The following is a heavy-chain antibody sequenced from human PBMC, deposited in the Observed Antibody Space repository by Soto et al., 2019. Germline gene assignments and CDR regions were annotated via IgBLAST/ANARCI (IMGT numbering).Heavy chain of an antibody. V-gene: IGHV1-18*01. D-gene: IGHD2-21*02. CDR2: ISPYNGNT. J-gene: IGHJ6*02. Sequence: QVQLVQSAGEVKKPGASAIVSCQASGYTFRNYIIAWLRQAPGQGLEWMGWISPYNGNTNYARQFRGRVTLTTDTSMSAAYLELRNLGSDDAATYYCARYCAGNACYSRHYYAMDVWGQRTTVSVSS. CDR1: GYTFRNYI. CDR3: ARYCAGNACYSRHYYAMDV.